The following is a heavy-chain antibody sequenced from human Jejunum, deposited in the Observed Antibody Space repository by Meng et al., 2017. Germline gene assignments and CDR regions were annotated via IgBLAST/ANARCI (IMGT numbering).Heavy chain of an antibody. CDR1: GYTFTAFH. V-gene: IGHV1-18*01. CDR2: ISPYTGDT. CDR3: ARDFGDYVYVFDF. D-gene: IGHD4-17*01. J-gene: IGHJ4*02. Sequence: ASVKVSCKTSGYTFTAFHISWVRQAPGQGLEWMAWISPYTGDTKYSQKFQGRVTVTRDTSTNTAYMELRSLTSDDTAVYYCARDFGDYVYVFDFWGQGTRVTVSS.